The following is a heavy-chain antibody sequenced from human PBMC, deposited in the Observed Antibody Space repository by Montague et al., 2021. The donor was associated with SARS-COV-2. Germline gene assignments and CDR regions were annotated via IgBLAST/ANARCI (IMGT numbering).Heavy chain of an antibody. D-gene: IGHD5-18*01. J-gene: IGHJ4*02. Sequence: SLRLSCAASGFTFSSYEMNWVRQAPGKGLEWVSYISSSGSTIYYSDSVKGRFTISRDNAKNSLYLQMNSLRAEDTAVYYCARADTAMAIYFDYWGQGTLVTVSS. CDR2: ISSSGSTI. V-gene: IGHV3-48*03. CDR3: ARADTAMAIYFDY. CDR1: GFTFSSYE.